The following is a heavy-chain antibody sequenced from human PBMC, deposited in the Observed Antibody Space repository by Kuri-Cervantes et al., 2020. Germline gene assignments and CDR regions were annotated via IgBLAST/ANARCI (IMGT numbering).Heavy chain of an antibody. Sequence: GESLKISCAASGFTFSDYYMSWIRQAPGKGLEWVSYISSSGSTIYYADSVKGRFTISRDNSKNTLYLQMNSLRDEDTAVYYCARRRNYYGSGLYQNDYGMDVWGQGTTVTVSS. J-gene: IGHJ6*02. CDR3: ARRRNYYGSGLYQNDYGMDV. D-gene: IGHD3-10*01. CDR2: ISSSGSTI. CDR1: GFTFSDYY. V-gene: IGHV3-11*04.